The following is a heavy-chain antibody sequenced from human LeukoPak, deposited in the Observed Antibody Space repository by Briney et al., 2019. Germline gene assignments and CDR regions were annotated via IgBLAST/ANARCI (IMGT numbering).Heavy chain of an antibody. J-gene: IGHJ4*02. V-gene: IGHV1-8*03. CDR2: MNPNSGDT. D-gene: IGHD3-3*01. CDR3: AREAIFGVLYD. Sequence: ASVKVSCKASGYTFTSYGISWVRQAPGQGLEWMGWMNPNSGDTAYAQKFQGRLTITRDTSISTVYMELSSLNSEDTAVYYCAREAIFGVLYDWGQGSLVTVSS. CDR1: GYTFTSYG.